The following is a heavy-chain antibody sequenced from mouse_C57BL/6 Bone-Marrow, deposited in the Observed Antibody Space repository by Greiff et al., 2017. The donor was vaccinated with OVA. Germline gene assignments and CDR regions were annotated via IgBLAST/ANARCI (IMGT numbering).Heavy chain of an antibody. CDR3: ARPNYYGLYYFDY. V-gene: IGHV1-82*01. Sequence: QVQLQQSGPELVKPGASVKISCKASGYAFSSSWMNWVKQRPGKGLEWIGRIYPGDGDTNYNGKFKGKATLTADKSSSTAYMQLSSLTSEDSAVYCCARPNYYGLYYFDYWGKGTTLTVSS. D-gene: IGHD1-1*01. CDR1: GYAFSSSW. J-gene: IGHJ2*01. CDR2: IYPGDGDT.